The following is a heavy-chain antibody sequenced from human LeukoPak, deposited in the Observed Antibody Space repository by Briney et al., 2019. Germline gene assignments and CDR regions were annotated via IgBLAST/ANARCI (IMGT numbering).Heavy chain of an antibody. V-gene: IGHV3-15*01. CDR3: AKDLGTGRDSSGWKDY. D-gene: IGHD3-22*01. J-gene: IGHJ4*02. Sequence: GGSLRLSCAASGFTFSNAWMSWVRQAPGKGLEWVGRIKSKTDGGTTDYAAPVKGRFTISRDDSKNTLYLQMNSLRAEDTAVYYCAKDLGTGRDSSGWKDYWGQGTLVTVSS. CDR1: GFTFSNAW. CDR2: IKSKTDGGTT.